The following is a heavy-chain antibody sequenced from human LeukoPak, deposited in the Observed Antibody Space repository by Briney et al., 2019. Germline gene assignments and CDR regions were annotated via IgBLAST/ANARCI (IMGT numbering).Heavy chain of an antibody. J-gene: IGHJ4*02. Sequence: PGRSLRLSCAASGFTFSSYGMHWVRQAPGKGLEWVAVIWYDGSNKYYADSVKGRFTISRDNSKNTLYLQMNSLRAEDTAVYYCAKGTCGSGSYYMYYWGQGTLVTVSS. CDR2: IWYDGSNK. CDR3: AKGTCGSGSYYMYY. CDR1: GFTFSSYG. V-gene: IGHV3-33*06. D-gene: IGHD3-10*01.